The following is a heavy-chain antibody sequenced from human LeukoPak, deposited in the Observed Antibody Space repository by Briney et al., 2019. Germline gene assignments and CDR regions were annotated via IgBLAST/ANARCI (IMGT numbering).Heavy chain of an antibody. V-gene: IGHV1-2*04. D-gene: IGHD6-19*01. J-gene: IGHJ4*02. CDR1: GYTFTGYY. CDR3: ARDRYSSGSDFDY. Sequence: GASVKVSCKASGYTFTGYYMHWVRQAPGQGLEWVGWINPNSGGTNYAQKFQGWVTMTRDTSISTAYMELSRLRSDDTAVYYCARDRYSSGSDFDYWGQGTLVTVSS. CDR2: INPNSGGT.